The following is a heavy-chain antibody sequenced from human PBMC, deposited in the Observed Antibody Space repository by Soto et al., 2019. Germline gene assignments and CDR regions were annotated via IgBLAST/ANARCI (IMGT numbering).Heavy chain of an antibody. J-gene: IGHJ6*02. CDR3: ARSHPGYSSSWPPNYGMDV. V-gene: IGHV4-59*01. CDR2: IYYSGST. D-gene: IGHD6-13*01. Sequence: SETLYVTCTVSGGSSSSYYWSWIRQPPGKGLEWIGYIYYSGSTNYNPSLKSRVTISVDTSKNQFSLKLSSVTAADTAVYYCARSHPGYSSSWPPNYGMDVWGQGTTVTVSS. CDR1: GGSSSSYY.